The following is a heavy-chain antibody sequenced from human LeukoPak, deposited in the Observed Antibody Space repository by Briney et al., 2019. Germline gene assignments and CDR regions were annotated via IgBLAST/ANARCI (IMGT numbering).Heavy chain of an antibody. D-gene: IGHD2-2*01. Sequence: GGSLRLSCAASGFTFSNYAMNWVRQAPGKGLERVSAVSGSGDTTHYADSVEGRFTISRDNSKKTLYLQMNRLRAEDTALYYCAKNAGLPYCTSTSCPLDPCGQGTLVSVSS. CDR3: AKNAGLPYCTSTSCPLDP. CDR2: VSGSGDTT. J-gene: IGHJ5*02. V-gene: IGHV3-23*01. CDR1: GFTFSNYA.